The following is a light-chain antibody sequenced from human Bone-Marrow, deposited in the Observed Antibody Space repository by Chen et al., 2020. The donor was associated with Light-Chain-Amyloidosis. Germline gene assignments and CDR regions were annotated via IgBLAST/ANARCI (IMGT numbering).Light chain of an antibody. V-gene: IGLV2-14*01. J-gene: IGLJ1*01. Sequence: QSALTQPASVSGSPGQSITISCTGTSSAVGGDNHVSWYQQHPDKAPKLMIYEVTNRPSWVPDRFSGSKSDNMASLTISGLQTEDEADYFCSSYTITNTLVFGSGTRVTVL. CDR2: EVT. CDR1: SSAVGGDNH. CDR3: SSYTITNTLV.